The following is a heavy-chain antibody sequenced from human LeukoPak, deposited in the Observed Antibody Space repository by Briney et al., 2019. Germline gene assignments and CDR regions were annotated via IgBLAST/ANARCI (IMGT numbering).Heavy chain of an antibody. Sequence: GGSLRLSCVVSGFTFSSHTMNWVRQAPGEGLEWVSSITSSGSHMYYADSVKGRFTISRDNTKNPLYLQMNGLRAEDTAVHYCARDLISPTSWGQGTLVTVSS. CDR3: ARDLISPTS. CDR1: GFTFSSHT. J-gene: IGHJ5*02. D-gene: IGHD2-15*01. V-gene: IGHV3-21*01. CDR2: ITSSGSHM.